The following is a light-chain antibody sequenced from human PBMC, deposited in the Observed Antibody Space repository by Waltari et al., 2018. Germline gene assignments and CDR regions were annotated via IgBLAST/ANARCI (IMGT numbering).Light chain of an antibody. CDR1: SSDVGDYNY. J-gene: IGLJ3*02. V-gene: IGLV2-14*01. CDR3: SSYTSNSTWV. Sequence: QSALTQPASVSGSPGQSITISCTGTSSDVGDYNYVSWYQQHPGKAPKLMIYYVSNRFSGSKSGNTASLTISGLQAEDEADYYCSSYTSNSTWVFGGGTKLTVL. CDR2: YV.